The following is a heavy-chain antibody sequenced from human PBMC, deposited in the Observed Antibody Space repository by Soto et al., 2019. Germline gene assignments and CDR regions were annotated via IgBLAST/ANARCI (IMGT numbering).Heavy chain of an antibody. D-gene: IGHD2-15*01. V-gene: IGHV3-48*01. J-gene: IGHJ6*03. CDR3: ASHYCSGGSCYSDYYYYYMDV. CDR2: ISSSSSTI. CDR1: GFTFSSYS. Sequence: GGSLRLSCAASGFTFSSYSMNWVRQAPGKGLEWVSYISSSSSTIYYADSVKGRFTISGDNAKNSMYLQMNSLRAEDTAVYYCASHYCSGGSCYSDYYYYYMDVWGKGTTVTVSS.